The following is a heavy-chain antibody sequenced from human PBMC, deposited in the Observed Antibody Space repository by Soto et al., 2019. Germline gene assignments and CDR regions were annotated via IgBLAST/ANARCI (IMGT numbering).Heavy chain of an antibody. CDR1: GGYISSNNNY. Sequence: PSVTLSVTCTVSGGYISSNNNYWSWIRQPPGEGLEWIGFISYSGTTSYSPSLKSRVAISLDTSKNQFSLSLSSVTAADTAVYYCARGRGYSYGLDPWGQGTLVTVSS. V-gene: IGHV4-30-4*01. D-gene: IGHD5-18*01. J-gene: IGHJ5*02. CDR3: ARGRGYSYGLDP. CDR2: ISYSGTT.